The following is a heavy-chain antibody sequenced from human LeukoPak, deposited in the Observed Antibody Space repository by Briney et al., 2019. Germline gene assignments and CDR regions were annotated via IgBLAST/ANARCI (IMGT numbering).Heavy chain of an antibody. Sequence: PGGSLRLSCAASGFTFSDYNMRWIRQAPGKGLEWVSAISGSGGSTYYADSVKGRFTISRDNSKNTLYLQMNSLRAEDTAVYYCAKAGYDILTGYYPGVYYYYYMDVWGKGTTVTISS. CDR1: GFTFSDYN. CDR2: ISGSGGST. V-gene: IGHV3-23*01. J-gene: IGHJ6*03. D-gene: IGHD3-9*01. CDR3: AKAGYDILTGYYPGVYYYYYMDV.